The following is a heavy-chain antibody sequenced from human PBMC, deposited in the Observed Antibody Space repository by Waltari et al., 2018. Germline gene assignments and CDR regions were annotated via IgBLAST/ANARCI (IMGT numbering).Heavy chain of an antibody. CDR2: ISGSGGST. CDR1: GFTFSSYA. Sequence: EVQLVESGGGLVQPGGSLRLSCAASGFTFSSYAMSWVRQAPGKGLEWVSAISGSGGSTYYADSVKGRFTISRDNSKNTLYLQMNSLRAEDTAVYYCAKPPDGYGDYGYYFDYWGQGTLVTVS. V-gene: IGHV3-23*04. CDR3: AKPPDGYGDYGYYFDY. D-gene: IGHD4-17*01. J-gene: IGHJ4*02.